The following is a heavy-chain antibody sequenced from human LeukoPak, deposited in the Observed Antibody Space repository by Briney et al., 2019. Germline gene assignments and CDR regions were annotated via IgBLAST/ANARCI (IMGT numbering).Heavy chain of an antibody. CDR3: AKGSSTSCYTGLDY. CDR1: GFTFSNYA. J-gene: IGHJ4*02. V-gene: IGHV3-23*01. CDR2: ITGSGGSS. Sequence: GGSLRLSCAASGFTFSNYAISWVRQAPGKGLEWVAAITGSGGSSFHAGSVKGRFTISRDNSKNTLYLQMDSLRAEDTALYYCAKGSSTSCYTGLDYWGQGTLVTVSS. D-gene: IGHD2-2*02.